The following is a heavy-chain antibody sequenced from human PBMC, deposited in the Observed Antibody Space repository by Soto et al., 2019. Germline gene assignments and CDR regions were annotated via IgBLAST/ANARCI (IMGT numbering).Heavy chain of an antibody. CDR1: GGSIGGGGGY. CDR3: ASKGEYYYDSSGNEYFQH. Sequence: TSETMCLTCSVSGGSIGGGGGYWSWIRQHPGKGLEWIGYIYYSGSTYYNPSLKSRVTISVDTSKNQFSLKLSSVTAADTAVYYCASKGEYYYDSSGNEYFQHWGQGTLVTVSS. D-gene: IGHD3-22*01. J-gene: IGHJ1*01. CDR2: IYYSGST. V-gene: IGHV4-31*03.